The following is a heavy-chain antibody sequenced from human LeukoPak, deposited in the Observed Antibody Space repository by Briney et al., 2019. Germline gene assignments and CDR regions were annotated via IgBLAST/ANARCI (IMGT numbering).Heavy chain of an antibody. CDR3: AGDRRYDSSGYFQH. CDR1: GFAFSIYA. D-gene: IGHD3-22*01. J-gene: IGHJ1*01. Sequence: PGGSLRLSCAASGFAFSIYAMSWVRQAPGKGLEWVSAISGSGGNTYYADSVKGRFTISRDNSKNTLDLQMNSLRVEDTAMYYCAGDRRYDSSGYFQHWGQGTLVAVSS. V-gene: IGHV3-23*01. CDR2: ISGSGGNT.